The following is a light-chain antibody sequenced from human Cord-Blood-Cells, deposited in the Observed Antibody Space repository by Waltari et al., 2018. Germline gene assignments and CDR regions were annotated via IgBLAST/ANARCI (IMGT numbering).Light chain of an antibody. CDR3: QAWDSSTVV. V-gene: IGLV3-1*01. CDR1: KLGEKY. J-gene: IGLJ2*01. CDR2: QDS. Sequence: SYELTQPPSVSVSPGQTASITCSGDKLGEKYACWYQQKPGQSPVLVNYQDSKRPSGISERFSCSNSRNTATLTISVTQAMDEAVYYCQAWDSSTVVFGGGTKLTVL.